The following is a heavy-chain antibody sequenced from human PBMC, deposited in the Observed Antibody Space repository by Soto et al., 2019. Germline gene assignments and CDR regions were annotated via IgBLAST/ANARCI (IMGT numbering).Heavy chain of an antibody. CDR3: ARGSSIAGLYYGMDV. CDR2: NYSSGIT. Sequence: QVQLQESGPGLVKPSQTLSLTCTVSGGSISSGGYYWTWIRQHPGKGLEWIGYNYSSGITYYNPSLKSRVTISLDTSKNQSSLKLSSVTAADTAVYYCARGSSIAGLYYGMDVWGQGTTVTVSS. V-gene: IGHV4-31*03. D-gene: IGHD6-6*01. CDR1: GGSISSGGYY. J-gene: IGHJ6*02.